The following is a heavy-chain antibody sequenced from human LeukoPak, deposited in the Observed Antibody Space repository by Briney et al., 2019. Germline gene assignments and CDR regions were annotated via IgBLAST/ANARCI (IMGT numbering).Heavy chain of an antibody. CDR1: GLTFSDYS. J-gene: IGHJ4*02. D-gene: IGHD6-13*01. CDR3: AKDAAGPEY. Sequence: GGSLRLSCAASGLTFSDYSMTWVREAPGKGLFWVSGISAGGGSTYYADSVKGRFTISRDNSRNTLYLQMNSLRAEDTAVYYCAKDAAGPEYWGQGTLVTVSS. V-gene: IGHV3-23*01. CDR2: ISAGGGST.